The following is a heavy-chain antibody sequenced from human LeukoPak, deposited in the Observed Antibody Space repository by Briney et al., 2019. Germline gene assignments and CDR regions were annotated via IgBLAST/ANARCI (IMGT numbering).Heavy chain of an antibody. CDR3: AIGTGDAFDI. D-gene: IGHD1-7*01. CDR2: IYYSGST. Sequence: SETLSLTCTVSGGSISSYYWSWIRQPPGKGLEWIGYIYYSGSTNYNPSLKSRVTISVDTSKNQLSLKLSSVTAADTAVYYCAIGTGDAFDIWGQGTMVTVSS. V-gene: IGHV4-59*01. CDR1: GGSISSYY. J-gene: IGHJ3*02.